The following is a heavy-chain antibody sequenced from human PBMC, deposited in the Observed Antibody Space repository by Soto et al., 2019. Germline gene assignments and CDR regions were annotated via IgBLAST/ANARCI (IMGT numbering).Heavy chain of an antibody. CDR3: VHNGRGSGWYFFDY. Sequence: QIILKESGPTLVKPTQTLTLTCTFSRFSLSTSGVCVGWIRQPPGKALEWLALIYWDDDKRYSPSLKSRLTITKDTSKNQVVLTMTNMDSVDTATYYCVHNGRGSGWYFFDYWGQGTLVTVSS. D-gene: IGHD6-19*01. V-gene: IGHV2-5*02. J-gene: IGHJ4*02. CDR1: RFSLSTSGVC. CDR2: IYWDDDK.